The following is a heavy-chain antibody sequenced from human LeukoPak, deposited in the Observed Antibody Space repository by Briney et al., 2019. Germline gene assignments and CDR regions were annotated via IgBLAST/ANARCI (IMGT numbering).Heavy chain of an antibody. V-gene: IGHV1-69*13. J-gene: IGHJ4*02. CDR1: GGTFSSYA. D-gene: IGHD3-3*01. CDR2: IIPIFGTA. CDR3: ARDRQDFWSGYSNYYFDY. Sequence: SVKVSCKASGGTFSSYAISWVRRAPGQGLEWMGGIIPIFGTANYAQKFQGRVTITADESTSTAYMELSSLRSEDTAVYYCARDRQDFWSGYSNYYFDYWGQGTLVTVSS.